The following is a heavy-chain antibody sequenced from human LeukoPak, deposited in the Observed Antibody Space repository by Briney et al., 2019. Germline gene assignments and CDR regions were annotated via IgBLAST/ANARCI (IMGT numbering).Heavy chain of an antibody. CDR1: GFTFSNYP. CDR2: ISVDGRDT. D-gene: IGHD6-13*01. Sequence: GKSLRLSCAASGFTFSNYPMHWARQAPGKGLEWVAVISVDGRDTHYADSVKGRFTISRDNSKSTLYLQMNSVRVEDPAIYYCAKDRAIAAAGYYFDFWGQGTLVTVSS. V-gene: IGHV3-30-3*01. CDR3: AKDRAIAAAGYYFDF. J-gene: IGHJ4*02.